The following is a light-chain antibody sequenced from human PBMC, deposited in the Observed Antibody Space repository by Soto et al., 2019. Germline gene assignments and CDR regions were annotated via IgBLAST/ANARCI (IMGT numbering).Light chain of an antibody. CDR1: TGAVTSGHY. V-gene: IGLV7-46*01. Sequence: QAVVTQEPSLTVSPGGTVTLTCGSSTGAVTSGHYAYWLQQKPGQAPRALIYHTTNTLSSTPARFSTSLLGGKAALTLSGAQPEDEALYYCMLTYSGPWVFGGGTKVTVL. CDR2: HTT. J-gene: IGLJ3*02. CDR3: MLTYSGPWV.